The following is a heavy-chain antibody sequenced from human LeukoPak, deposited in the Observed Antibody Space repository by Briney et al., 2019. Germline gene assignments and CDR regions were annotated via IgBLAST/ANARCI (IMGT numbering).Heavy chain of an antibody. CDR2: IYYSGST. V-gene: IGHV4-39*07. CDR1: GGSISSSSYY. D-gene: IGHD1-26*01. Sequence: SETLSLTCTVSGGSISSSSYYWGWIRQPPGKGLEWIGSIYYSGSTYYNPSLKSRVTISVDTSKNQFSLKLSSVTAADTAVYYCAREPRESYWSEYYYYYYYMDVWGKGTTVTVSS. CDR3: AREPRESYWSEYYYYYYYMDV. J-gene: IGHJ6*03.